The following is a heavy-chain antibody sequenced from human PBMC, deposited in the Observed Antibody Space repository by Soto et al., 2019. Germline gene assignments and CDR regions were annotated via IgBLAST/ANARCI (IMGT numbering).Heavy chain of an antibody. CDR1: GFTFSSYN. Sequence: EVQLVESGGGLVKPGGSLRLSCAASGFTFSSYNMNWVRQAPGKGLEWISSISTSSSYIYYVDSVKDRFTISRDNAKNSLYLQMNSLRAEDTAVYYCARGSMGDYYGLDVWGQGTTVTVSS. CDR3: ARGSMGDYYGLDV. CDR2: ISTSSSYI. D-gene: IGHD3-10*01. J-gene: IGHJ6*02. V-gene: IGHV3-21*01.